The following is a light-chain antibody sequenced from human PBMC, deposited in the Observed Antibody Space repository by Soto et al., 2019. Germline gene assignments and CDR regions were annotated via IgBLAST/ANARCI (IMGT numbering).Light chain of an antibody. CDR1: SSNIGNNA. V-gene: IGLV1-36*01. CDR2: YDD. J-gene: IGLJ7*01. Sequence: QPVLTQPPSVSEAPRQRVTISCSGSSSNIGNNAVNWYQQLPGQAPKIVIYYDDLLTSAVSDRFSGSKSGISASLAISDLQSDDEADYYCATWDDSLNAYVFGPGTQLTVL. CDR3: ATWDDSLNAYV.